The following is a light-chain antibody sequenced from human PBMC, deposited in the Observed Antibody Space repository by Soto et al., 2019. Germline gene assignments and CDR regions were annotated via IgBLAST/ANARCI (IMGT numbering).Light chain of an antibody. J-gene: IGKJ4*01. CDR2: KAS. CDR1: QSISSW. CDR3: QQYYSYPLT. V-gene: IGKV1-5*03. Sequence: DIQMTQSPSTLSASVGDRVTITCRASQSISSWLAWYQQKAGKAPKLLMYKASSLESGVPSRFSGSGSGTEFTLTITSLQPDDFATYYCQQYYSYPLTFGGGTTVELK.